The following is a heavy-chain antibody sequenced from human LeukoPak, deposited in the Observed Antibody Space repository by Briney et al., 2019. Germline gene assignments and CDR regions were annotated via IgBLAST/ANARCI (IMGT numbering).Heavy chain of an antibody. V-gene: IGHV3-30*18. CDR1: GFTFSSYG. J-gene: IGHJ4*02. CDR2: ISYDGSNK. CDR3: AKGLYDILTGYYPLFDY. Sequence: GRSLRLSCAASGFTFSSYGMHWVRQAPGKGLEWVAVISYDGSNKYYADFVKGRFTISRDNSKNTLYLQMNSLGAEDTAVYYCAKGLYDILTGYYPLFDYWGQGTLVTVSS. D-gene: IGHD3-9*01.